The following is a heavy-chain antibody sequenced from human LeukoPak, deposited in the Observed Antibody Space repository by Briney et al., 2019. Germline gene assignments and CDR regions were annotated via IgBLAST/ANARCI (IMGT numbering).Heavy chain of an antibody. CDR1: GFTLSRVS. J-gene: IGHJ5*02. D-gene: IGHD6-13*01. V-gene: IGHV3-48*02. Sequence: EGPLRIYGGSTGFTLSRVSMNLVLQAPAIRLEWLSYISSRSITIYYADSVRGRFTVSRDNAKNSLYLQLDSLRDEDTAVYYCARHRWYSIDLWGHGTLVTVSS. CDR2: ISSRSITI. CDR3: ARHRWYSIDL.